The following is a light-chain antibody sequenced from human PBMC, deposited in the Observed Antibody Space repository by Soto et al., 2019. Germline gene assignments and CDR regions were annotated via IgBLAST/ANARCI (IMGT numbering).Light chain of an antibody. V-gene: IGKV1-5*03. J-gene: IGKJ1*01. CDR1: QSISSW. Sequence: DIQMTQSPSTLSASVGDRVTITCRASQSISSWLAWYQQKAGKAPKLLIYKASSLESGVPSRFSGRGSGTEFPLTISRLPPDDFAIYYCQQYNSYSWTFGQGTKVEIK. CDR2: KAS. CDR3: QQYNSYSWT.